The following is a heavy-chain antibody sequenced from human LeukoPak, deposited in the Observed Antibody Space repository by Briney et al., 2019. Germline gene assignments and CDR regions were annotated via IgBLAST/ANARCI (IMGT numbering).Heavy chain of an antibody. Sequence: SETLSLTCTVSGGSISSSSYYWSWIRQPPGKGLEWMGSLYYSGSTYYNPSLKSRVTMSVDTSKNEFSLKLSSVTAADTAVYYCARLFGDYETPAFDIWGQGTMVTVSS. CDR1: GGSISSSSYY. CDR3: ARLFGDYETPAFDI. CDR2: LYYSGST. V-gene: IGHV4-39*01. J-gene: IGHJ3*02. D-gene: IGHD4-17*01.